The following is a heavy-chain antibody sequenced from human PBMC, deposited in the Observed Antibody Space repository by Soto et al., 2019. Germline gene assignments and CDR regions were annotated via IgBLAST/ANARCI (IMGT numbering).Heavy chain of an antibody. CDR3: ATFRAGGSGSYYNIRWFDP. CDR2: IYPGDSDT. V-gene: IGHV5-51*01. D-gene: IGHD3-10*01. J-gene: IGHJ5*02. Sequence: GESLKISCKGSGYSFTSYWIGWVRQMPGKGLEWMGIIYPGDSDTRYSPSFQGQVTISADKSISTAYLQWSSLKASDTAMYYCATFRAGGSGSYYNIRWFDPWGQGTLVTVSS. CDR1: GYSFTSYW.